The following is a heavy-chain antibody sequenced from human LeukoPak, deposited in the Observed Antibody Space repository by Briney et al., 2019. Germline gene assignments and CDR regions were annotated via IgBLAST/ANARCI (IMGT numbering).Heavy chain of an antibody. CDR2: INPSGGST. CDR3: ARGYYDSSGYRPRNRPVEFYYMDV. CDR1: GYTFTSYY. Sequence: ASVKVSCKASGYTFTSYYMHWVRQVPGQGLEWMGIINPSGGSTSYAQKFQGRVTMTRDTSTSTVYMELSSLRSEDTAVYYCARGYYDSSGYRPRNRPVEFYYMDVWGKGTTVTVSS. J-gene: IGHJ6*03. V-gene: IGHV1-46*01. D-gene: IGHD3-22*01.